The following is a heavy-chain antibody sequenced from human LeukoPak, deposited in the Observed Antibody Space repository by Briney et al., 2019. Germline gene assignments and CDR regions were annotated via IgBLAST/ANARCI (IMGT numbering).Heavy chain of an antibody. Sequence: PGGSLRLSCAASGFTFSGYAMNWVRQAPGKGLEWVSHIYSSDTTYADSVKGRFTISRDNAKNSLYLQVDSLRDEDTAVYYCARDLHHAFDIWGQGTMVTASS. CDR2: IYSSDTT. CDR1: GFTFSGYA. D-gene: IGHD4-11*01. J-gene: IGHJ3*02. CDR3: ARDLHHAFDI. V-gene: IGHV3-48*02.